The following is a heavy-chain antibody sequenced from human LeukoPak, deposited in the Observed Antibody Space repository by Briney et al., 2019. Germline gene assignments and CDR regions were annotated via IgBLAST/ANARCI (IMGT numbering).Heavy chain of an antibody. V-gene: IGHV4-39*07. CDR3: ARELWFVNAPGSWFDP. J-gene: IGHJ5*02. D-gene: IGHD3-10*01. CDR2: VYYSGPA. CDR1: GGSVSSRTYY. Sequence: SEPLSLTCTVSGGSVSSRTYYWGWIRPPPGKGLEWIGTVYYSGPAYYNPSLKSRVSISVDTSKNQFSLRLTSVTAADTAVYYCARELWFVNAPGSWFDPWGQGTLVTVSS.